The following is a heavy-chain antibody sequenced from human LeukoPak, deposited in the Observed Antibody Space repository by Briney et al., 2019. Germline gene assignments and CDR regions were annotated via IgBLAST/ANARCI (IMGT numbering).Heavy chain of an antibody. Sequence: ASVKVSCKASGYTFTSYGISWVRQAPGKGLEWVSFIHSGGTTYYADSVKGRFTISRHSSKNTLYLQMNSLRAEDTAVYYCARGGYCSGGTCFDYYGMDVWGQGTTVTVS. D-gene: IGHD2-15*01. CDR3: ARGGYCSGGTCFDYYGMDV. J-gene: IGHJ6*02. CDR2: IHSGGTT. CDR1: GYTFTSYG. V-gene: IGHV3-53*04.